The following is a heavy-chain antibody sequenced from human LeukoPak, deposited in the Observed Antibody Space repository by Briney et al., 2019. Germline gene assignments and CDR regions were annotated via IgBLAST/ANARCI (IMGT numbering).Heavy chain of an antibody. V-gene: IGHV4-34*01. CDR3: ASTTATVFDY. Sequence: SETLSLTCAVFGGSFSGYYWAWIRQPPGKGLEWIGSIDYGVNTYYNPSLKNRVTISVDTSKNQFSLKLSSVTAADTAVYYCASTTATVFDYWGQGALVTVSS. D-gene: IGHD1-14*01. CDR1: GGSFSGYY. CDR2: IDYGVNT. J-gene: IGHJ4*02.